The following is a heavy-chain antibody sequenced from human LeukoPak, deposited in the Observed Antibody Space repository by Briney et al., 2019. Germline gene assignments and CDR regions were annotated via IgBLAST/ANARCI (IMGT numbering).Heavy chain of an antibody. J-gene: IGHJ6*03. CDR1: GFTLSRYA. CDR2: ISGSGGST. V-gene: IGHV3-23*01. D-gene: IGHD3-3*01. Sequence: GGSLRLSCAASGFTLSRYAMTWVRQAPGKGLEWVSVISGSGGSTYYADSVKGRLTISRDNSKNTLYLQMNSLRAEGTAVYYCAKSPEALLRFYSASGAGMDVWGKGTTVTVSS. CDR3: AKSPEALLRFYSASGAGMDV.